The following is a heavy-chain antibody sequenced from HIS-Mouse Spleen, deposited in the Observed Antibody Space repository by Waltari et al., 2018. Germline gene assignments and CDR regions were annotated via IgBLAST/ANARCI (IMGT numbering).Heavy chain of an antibody. CDR2: IYYSGGT. J-gene: IGHJ2*01. D-gene: IGHD6-13*01. Sequence: QLQLQESGPGLVKPSETLSLTCTVSGGSISSSSYYWGWIRQPPGKGLGWIGSIYYSGGTYYNPSLKSRVPISVDTSKNQFSLKLSSVTAADTAVYYCAREIPYSSSWYDWYFDLWGRGTLVTVSS. CDR3: AREIPYSSSWYDWYFDL. V-gene: IGHV4-39*07. CDR1: GGSISSSSYY.